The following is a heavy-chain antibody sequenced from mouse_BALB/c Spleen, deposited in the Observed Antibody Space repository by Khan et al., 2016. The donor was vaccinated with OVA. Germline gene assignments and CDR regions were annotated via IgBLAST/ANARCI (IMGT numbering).Heavy chain of an antibody. CDR2: ISTYYGDA. J-gene: IGHJ3*01. D-gene: IGHD4-1*01. V-gene: IGHV1S137*01. CDR1: GYTFTDFT. Sequence: QVQLKESGAELVRPGVSVKISCKGSGYTFTDFTLHWVKQSHAMSLEWIGVISTYYGDATYNQRFKDKATMTVDKSSSTAYMELARLTSEDSAIYRFTGGGGGNRFAYWGQGTLVTVSA. CDR3: TGGGGGNRFAY.